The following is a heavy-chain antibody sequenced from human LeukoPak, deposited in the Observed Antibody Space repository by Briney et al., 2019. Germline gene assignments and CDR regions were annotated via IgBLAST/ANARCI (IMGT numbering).Heavy chain of an antibody. Sequence: GGSLRLSCAASGFTFSSYGMHWVRQAPGKGLEWVAVISYDGSNKYYADSVKGRFTISRDNSKNTLYLQMNSLRAEDTAVYYCAKDLRPGYSYGYGMDVWGQGTTVTVSS. J-gene: IGHJ6*02. CDR1: GFTFSSYG. CDR3: AKDLRPGYSYGYGMDV. CDR2: ISYDGSNK. V-gene: IGHV3-30*18. D-gene: IGHD5-18*01.